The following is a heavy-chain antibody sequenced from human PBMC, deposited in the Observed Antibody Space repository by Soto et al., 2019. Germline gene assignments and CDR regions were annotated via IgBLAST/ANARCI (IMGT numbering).Heavy chain of an antibody. Sequence: EVQLVESGGGLVKPGGSLRLSCAASGFSFTNAWMNWVRQAPGKGLEWIGRIKTKVDGGTAEYAPPVTVRFTISRDDSQYSLYLEMNSLKVEDTAVYFCSRDLALRHNKNCCAMDVWGRGTTVTVSS. D-gene: IGHD1-1*01. V-gene: IGHV3-15*01. CDR2: IKTKVDGGTA. CDR1: GFSFTNAW. J-gene: IGHJ6*02. CDR3: SRDLALRHNKNCCAMDV.